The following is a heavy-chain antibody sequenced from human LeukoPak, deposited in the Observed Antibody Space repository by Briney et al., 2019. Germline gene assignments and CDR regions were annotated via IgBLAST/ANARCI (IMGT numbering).Heavy chain of an antibody. CDR3: ARPYCSGGSCWGYFQH. V-gene: IGHV3-30*04. CDR2: ISYDGSNK. J-gene: IGHJ1*01. Sequence: PGRSLRLSCAASGFTFSSYAMHWVRQAPGKGLEWVAVISYDGSNKYYADSVKGRFTISRDNSKNTLYLQMNSLRAEDTAVYYCARPYCSGGSCWGYFQHWGQGTLVTVSS. CDR1: GFTFSSYA. D-gene: IGHD2-15*01.